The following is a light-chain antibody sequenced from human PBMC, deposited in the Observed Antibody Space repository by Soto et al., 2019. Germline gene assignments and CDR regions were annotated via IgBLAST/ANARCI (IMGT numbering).Light chain of an antibody. V-gene: IGLV2-14*01. CDR2: DVS. Sequence: QSALTQPASVSGSPGQSITISCTGTSSDVGGYNYVSWYQQHPGKAPKLMIYDVSNRPSGVSNRFSGSKSGNTASLTISGIQAEDEADYYCSSYTSSSTFFGTGTKLT. CDR3: SSYTSSSTF. J-gene: IGLJ1*01. CDR1: SSDVGGYNY.